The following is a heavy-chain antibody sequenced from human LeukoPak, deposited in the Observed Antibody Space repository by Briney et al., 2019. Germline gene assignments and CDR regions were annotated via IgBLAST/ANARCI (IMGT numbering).Heavy chain of an antibody. J-gene: IGHJ4*02. CDR1: GGTFSSYA. V-gene: IGHV1-69*05. CDR3: ARVDFWSGYSIHDY. Sequence: GASVKVSCKASGGTFSSYAISWVRQAPGQGLEWMGGIIPIFGTANYAQKLQGRVTMTTDTSTSTAYMELRSLRSDDTAVYYCARVDFWSGYSIHDYWGQGTLVTVSS. D-gene: IGHD3-3*01. CDR2: IIPIFGTA.